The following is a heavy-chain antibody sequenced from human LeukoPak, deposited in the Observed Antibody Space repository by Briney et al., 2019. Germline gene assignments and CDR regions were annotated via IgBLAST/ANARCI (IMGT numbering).Heavy chain of an antibody. Sequence: PSETLSLTCTVSGGSISSSSYYWGWIRQPPGKGLEWIGSIYYSGSTYYNPSLKSRVTLSVDTSKNQFSVKQSSVTAADTAVEFCARHGTAATSYSNSCMDVWDKGTTVTVSS. D-gene: IGHD2-15*01. CDR2: IYYSGST. V-gene: IGHV4-39*01. CDR1: GGSISSSSYY. CDR3: ARHGTAATSYSNSCMDV. J-gene: IGHJ6*03.